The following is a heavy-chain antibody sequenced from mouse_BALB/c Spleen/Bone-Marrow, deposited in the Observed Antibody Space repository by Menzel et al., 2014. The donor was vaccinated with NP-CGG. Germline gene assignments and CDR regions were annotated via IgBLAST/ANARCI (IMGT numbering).Heavy chain of an antibody. V-gene: IGHV1-4*01. Sequence: QVQLKESGAELARPGASVKMSCKDSGYTFTTYTMHWVQQRPGQGLEWVGYINPSTGFTNYNQIFKDKATLAADKSSSTAYMQLSSLTSEDSAVYYCARGGFLLRSLALDYWGQGTSVTVSS. D-gene: IGHD1-1*01. CDR3: ARGGFLLRSLALDY. CDR1: GYTFTTYT. J-gene: IGHJ4*01. CDR2: INPSTGFT.